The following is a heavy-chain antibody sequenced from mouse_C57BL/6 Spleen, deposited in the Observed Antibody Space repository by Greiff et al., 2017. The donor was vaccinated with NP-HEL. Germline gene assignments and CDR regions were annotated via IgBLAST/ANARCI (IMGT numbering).Heavy chain of an antibody. Sequence: VQLQQSGPELVKPGASVKISCTASGYSFTGYYIHWVKQRPGQGLEWIGWIYPVSGNTKYNEKFKGKATLTADTSSNTAYMQLSSLTSEDSAVYYCARYGDGERVRALDDWGKGTTVTVSS. CDR2: IYPVSGNT. J-gene: IGHJ4*01. CDR1: GYSFTGYY. D-gene: IGHD1-1*01. CDR3: ARYGDGERVRALDD. V-gene: IGHV1-66*01.